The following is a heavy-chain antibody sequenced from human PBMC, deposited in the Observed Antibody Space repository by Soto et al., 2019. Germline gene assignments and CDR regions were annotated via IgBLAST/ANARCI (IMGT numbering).Heavy chain of an antibody. CDR1: GYSFNSYG. D-gene: IGHD3-3*01. CDR2: ISASSGNT. J-gene: IGHJ5*02. V-gene: IGHV1-18*01. CDR3: AREAKFYGFWSGYYRFDT. Sequence: QTQLVQSGPEVKNPGASVKVSCKASGYSFNSYGISWVRQAPGQGLEWMGWISASSGNTSYAEELQGRVTMTTDTATSTVYMELRSLTSDDTAVYYCAREAKFYGFWSGYYRFDTWGQGTLVSVSS.